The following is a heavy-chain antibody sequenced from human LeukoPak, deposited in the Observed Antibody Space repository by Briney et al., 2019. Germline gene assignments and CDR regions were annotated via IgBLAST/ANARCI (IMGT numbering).Heavy chain of an antibody. CDR3: ARGDDYYGSGSYY. CDR2: IYYSGST. D-gene: IGHD3-10*01. V-gene: IGHV4-59*12. CDR1: GGSISSYY. Sequence: SETVSLTCTVSGGSISSYYWSWIRQPPGKGLEWIGYIYYSGSTNYNPSLKSRVTISVDTSKNQFSQKPSSVTAADTAVYYCARGDDYYGSGSYYWGQGTLVTVSS. J-gene: IGHJ4*02.